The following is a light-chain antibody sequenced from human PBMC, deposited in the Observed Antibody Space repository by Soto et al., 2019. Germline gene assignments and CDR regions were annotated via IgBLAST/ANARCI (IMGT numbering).Light chain of an antibody. J-gene: IGLJ3*02. CDR1: SSNIGSNT. Sequence: QAVVTQPPSPSGTPGQRVTISCSGSSSNIGSNTVNWYQQLPGTTPKLLIYNNNQRPSGVPDRFSGSKSGTSASLAISGLQSEDEADYYCAAWDDSLNGGVFGGGTKVTVL. V-gene: IGLV1-44*01. CDR3: AAWDDSLNGGV. CDR2: NNN.